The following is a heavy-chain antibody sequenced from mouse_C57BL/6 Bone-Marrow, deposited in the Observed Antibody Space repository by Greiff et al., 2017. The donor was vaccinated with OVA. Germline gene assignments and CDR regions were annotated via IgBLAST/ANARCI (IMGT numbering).Heavy chain of an antibody. Sequence: QVHVKQSGAELVRPGASVKLSCKASGYTFTDYYINWVKQRPGQGLEWIARIYPGSGNTYYNEKFKGKATLTAAKSSSTAYMQLSSLTSEDSAVDFCARRYGSSYWYFDVWGTGTTVTVSS. CDR3: ARRYGSSYWYFDV. J-gene: IGHJ1*03. CDR1: GYTFTDYY. D-gene: IGHD1-1*01. V-gene: IGHV1-76*01. CDR2: IYPGSGNT.